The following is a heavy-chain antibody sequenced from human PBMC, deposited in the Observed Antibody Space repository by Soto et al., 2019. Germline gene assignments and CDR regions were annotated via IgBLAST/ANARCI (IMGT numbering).Heavy chain of an antibody. CDR2: ISAYNGDT. D-gene: IGHD6-25*01. Sequence: QVQLLQSGAAVKKPGASVTVSCKASGYTFTNYGITWVRQAPGQVLEWMGWISAYNGDTHYTQRLQGRVTMTTDTSTRTDYMELRGLRSDDTDVYYCARVRQRFVYFYYHMDVWGKGTKVTVSS. V-gene: IGHV1-18*01. CDR1: GYTFTNYG. J-gene: IGHJ6*03. CDR3: ARVRQRFVYFYYHMDV.